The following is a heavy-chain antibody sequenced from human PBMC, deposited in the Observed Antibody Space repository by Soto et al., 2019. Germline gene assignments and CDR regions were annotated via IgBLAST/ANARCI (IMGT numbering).Heavy chain of an antibody. V-gene: IGHV4-39*01. CDR3: ARQPVWFGELFSYYYGMDV. D-gene: IGHD3-10*01. Sequence: PSDTLSLTCTVSGGSISSSSYYWGWIRQPPGKGLEWIGSIYYSGSTYYKTSLKSRVTISVETSKNQFTLKQSYVTAADTAEKYCARQPVWFGELFSYYYGMDVWGQGTTVT. CDR1: GGSISSSSYY. CDR2: IYYSGST. J-gene: IGHJ6*02.